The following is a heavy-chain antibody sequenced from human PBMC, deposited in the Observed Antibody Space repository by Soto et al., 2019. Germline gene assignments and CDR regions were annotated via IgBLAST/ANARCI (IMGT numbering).Heavy chain of an antibody. Sequence: QVQLQQWGAGPLRPLETLSLTCGVSGGSFSGYYWAWIRQSPGKGLEWIGEINDRGSINYNPSLKSRVSSSVDTSKNHYPRNLRSVTAADTAVYYCARESHDILTGPPWVWYFDLWGRGTLVTVSS. J-gene: IGHJ2*01. CDR1: GGSFSGYY. CDR3: ARESHDILTGPPWVWYFDL. CDR2: INDRGSI. D-gene: IGHD3-9*01. V-gene: IGHV4-34*01.